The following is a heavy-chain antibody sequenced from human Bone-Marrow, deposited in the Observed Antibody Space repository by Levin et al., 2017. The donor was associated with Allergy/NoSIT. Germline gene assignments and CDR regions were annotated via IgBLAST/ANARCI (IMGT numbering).Heavy chain of an antibody. V-gene: IGHV3-15*01. CDR1: GLTFSNTW. Sequence: GGSLRLSCAASGLTFSNTWMSWVRQAPGKGLEWVGRIKSKTAGGTTDYAAPVKGRFTISRDDSKDTLYLQMNSLKTEDTAVYYCATDVEKGAFDIWGQGTMVAVSS. J-gene: IGHJ3*02. CDR2: IKSKTAGGTT. CDR3: ATDVEKGAFDI.